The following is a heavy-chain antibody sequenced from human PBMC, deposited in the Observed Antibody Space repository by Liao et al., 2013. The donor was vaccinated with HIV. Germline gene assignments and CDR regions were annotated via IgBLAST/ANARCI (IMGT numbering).Heavy chain of an antibody. Sequence: QVQLQESGPGLVKPSQTLSLTCTVSGGSISSGSYYWSWIRQPAGKGLEWIGRIYTSGSTNYNPSLKSRVTISVDTSKNQFSLKLSSVTAADTAVYYCARVSSSWGYWYFDLWGRGTLVTVSS. CDR1: GGSISSGSYY. CDR3: ARVSSSWGYWYFDL. D-gene: IGHD6-13*01. CDR2: IYTSGST. J-gene: IGHJ2*01. V-gene: IGHV4-61*02.